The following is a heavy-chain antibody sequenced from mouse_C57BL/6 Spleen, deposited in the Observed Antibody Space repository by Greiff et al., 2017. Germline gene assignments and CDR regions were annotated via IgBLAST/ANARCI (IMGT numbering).Heavy chain of an antibody. CDR2: IDPEDGDT. Sequence: EVQLQQSGAELVRPGASVKLSCTASGFNIKDYYMHWVKQRPKQGLEWIGRIDPEDGDTEYAPKFQGKATMTADTSSNTAYLQLSSLTSEDTAVYYCTTDYYGSRGWFAYWGQGTLVTVSA. CDR1: GFNIKDYY. D-gene: IGHD1-1*01. CDR3: TTDYYGSRGWFAY. V-gene: IGHV14-1*01. J-gene: IGHJ3*01.